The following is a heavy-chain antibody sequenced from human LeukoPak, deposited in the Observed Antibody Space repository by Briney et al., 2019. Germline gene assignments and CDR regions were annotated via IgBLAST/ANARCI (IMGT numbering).Heavy chain of an antibody. D-gene: IGHD3-22*01. J-gene: IGHJ4*02. CDR3: ARNIAYYDSSGYWDY. Sequence: SGTLSLTCAVSGGSISSSNWWSWMRPPPGKGLEWSGEIYHSGSTNYNPSRKSRITISVDKSKTQFSLKLSSVTAADTAVYYCARNIAYYDSSGYWDYWGQGTLVTVSS. CDR2: IYHSGST. CDR1: GGSISSSNW. V-gene: IGHV4-4*02.